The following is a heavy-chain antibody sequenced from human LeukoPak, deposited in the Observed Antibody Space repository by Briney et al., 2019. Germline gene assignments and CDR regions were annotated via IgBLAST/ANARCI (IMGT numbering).Heavy chain of an antibody. CDR2: ISSSSSYI. CDR1: GFTFSSYS. CDR3: ARDPNLTGYQRLPEGFDY. V-gene: IGHV3-21*01. D-gene: IGHD3-9*01. Sequence: GGSLRLSCAASGFTFSSYSMNWVRQAPGKGLEWVSSISSSSSYIYYADSVKGRFTISRDNAKNSLYLQMNSLRAEDTAVYYCARDPNLTGYQRLPEGFDYWGQGTLVTVSS. J-gene: IGHJ4*02.